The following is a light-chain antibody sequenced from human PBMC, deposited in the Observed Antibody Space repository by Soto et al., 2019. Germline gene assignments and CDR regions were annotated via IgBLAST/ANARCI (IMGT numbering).Light chain of an antibody. V-gene: IGKV3-20*01. CDR2: GAS. CDR1: QSVSSSY. Sequence: EIVLTQSPGTLSLSPGERATLSCRASQSVSSSYLAWYQQKPGQAPRLLIYGASSRPTGIPDRFSGSGSGTDFTLSISRLEPEDSAVYYCQQYGSSPPGTFGQGTKVEIK. J-gene: IGKJ1*01. CDR3: QQYGSSPPGT.